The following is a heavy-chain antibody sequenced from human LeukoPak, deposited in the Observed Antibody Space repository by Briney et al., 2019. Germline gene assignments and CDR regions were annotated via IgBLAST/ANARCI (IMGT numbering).Heavy chain of an antibody. J-gene: IGHJ4*02. V-gene: IGHV1-69-2*01. CDR3: AIHHRKKGFGY. CDR1: GYTFTDYY. D-gene: IGHD1-14*01. Sequence: ASVKVSCKVSGYTFTDYYMHWVQQAPGKGLEWMGLVDPEDGETIYAEKFQGRVTITADTSTDTAYMELSSLRSEDTAVYYCAIHHRKKGFGYWGQGTLVTVSS. CDR2: VDPEDGET.